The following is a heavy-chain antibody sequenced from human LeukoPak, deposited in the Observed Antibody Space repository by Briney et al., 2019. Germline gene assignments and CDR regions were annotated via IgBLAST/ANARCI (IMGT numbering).Heavy chain of an antibody. V-gene: IGHV4-59*01. J-gene: IGHJ4*02. Sequence: SETLSLTCTVSAGSISSYYWSWIRHPPEKGLEWIGYIYYIGSTNYNPSPKSRVTIPVDTSKNQFSLKLSSVTAADTAVYYCASGVAAAGIDYWGQGTLVTVSS. D-gene: IGHD6-13*01. CDR3: ASGVAAAGIDY. CDR2: IYYIGST. CDR1: AGSISSYY.